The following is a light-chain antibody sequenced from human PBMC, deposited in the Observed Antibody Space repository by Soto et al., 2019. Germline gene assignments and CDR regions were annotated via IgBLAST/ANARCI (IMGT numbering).Light chain of an antibody. CDR2: DAS. CDR1: QSVNRNY. CDR3: PDYGCAPYS. Sequence: EIGLTQSPGTLSLSPGQRATRSYQASQSVNRNYLAWYQQKRGQAPRLLIYDASSRANGIPDRFNGNGSGTDFTLTISRLEPEDCAVYYWPDYGCAPYSFGQGAKVDIK. V-gene: IGKV3-20*01. J-gene: IGKJ2*03.